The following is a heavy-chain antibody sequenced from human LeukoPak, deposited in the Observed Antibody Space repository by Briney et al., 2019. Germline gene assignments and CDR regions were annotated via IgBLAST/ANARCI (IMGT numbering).Heavy chain of an antibody. J-gene: IGHJ6*04. D-gene: IGHD3-3*01. CDR2: IKQDGSEK. CDR1: GFTFSSYA. V-gene: IGHV3-7*01. Sequence: GGSLRLSCAASGFTFSSYAMSWVRQAPGKGLEWVANIKQDGSEKYYVDSVKGRFTISRDNAKNSLYLQMNSLRAEDTAVYYCASVLRFLRGEVDVWGKGTTVTVSS. CDR3: ASVLRFLRGEVDV.